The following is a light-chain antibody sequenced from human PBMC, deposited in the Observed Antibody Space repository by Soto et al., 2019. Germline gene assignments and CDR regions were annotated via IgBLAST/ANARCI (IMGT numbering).Light chain of an antibody. V-gene: IGLV4-69*01. CDR3: RTWGTGLHWV. J-gene: IGLJ3*02. CDR1: SGHSSYA. Sequence: QPVLTQSPSASASLGASVKLTCTLSSGHSSYAIAWHQQQPEKGPRYLMKLNSDGSHSKGDGIPDRFSGSSSGAERYLTISSLQSEDEADYYCRTWGTGLHWVFGGGTKLTVL. CDR2: LNSDGSH.